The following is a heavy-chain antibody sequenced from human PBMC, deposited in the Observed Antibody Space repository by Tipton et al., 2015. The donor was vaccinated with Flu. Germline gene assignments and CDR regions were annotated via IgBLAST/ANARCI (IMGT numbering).Heavy chain of an antibody. CDR3: ARRMGVAYRTSRQGAFDI. CDR1: GYDFNDYW. CDR2: IYPDDSDT. V-gene: IGHV5-51*03. D-gene: IGHD3-16*01. J-gene: IGHJ3*02. Sequence: VQLVQSGAQVKKSGESVKISCKGSGYDFNDYWVAWVRQTPGRGLELVGIIYPDDSDTRYSPSFQGQVTISGDKYMKTVYLQWTSLKASDSGVYFCARRMGVAYRTSRQGAFDIWGQGTTVNVSS.